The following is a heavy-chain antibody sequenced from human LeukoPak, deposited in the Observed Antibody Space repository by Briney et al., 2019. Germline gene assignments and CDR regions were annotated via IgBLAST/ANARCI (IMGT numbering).Heavy chain of an antibody. J-gene: IGHJ6*02. Sequence: QPGGSLRLSCAASGFTFSSYGMHWGRQAPGEGVEWVAVVCYDGSYKYYADSVKGRFTISRDNSTNTLYLQMNSRSAEDTAVYYFARDLKPCSGGSCPYIPLHYYYGMDVWGQGATGSVS. CDR2: VCYDGSYK. D-gene: IGHD2-15*01. CDR1: GFTFSSYG. V-gene: IGHV3-33*01. CDR3: ARDLKPCSGGSCPYIPLHYYYGMDV.